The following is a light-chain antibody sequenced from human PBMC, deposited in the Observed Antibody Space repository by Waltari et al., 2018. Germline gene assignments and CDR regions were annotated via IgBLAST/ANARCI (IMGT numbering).Light chain of an antibody. CDR3: SSYTTSTSYVV. V-gene: IGLV2-14*01. Sequence: QSALTQPASVSGSPGQSIPISCSGTSSAVGDYRYVAWYQQHQGKAPKLMIYEVSNRPSGVSNRFSGSKSGNTASLTISGLQAEDEADYYCSSYTTSTSYVVFGGGTKLTVL. J-gene: IGLJ2*01. CDR1: SSAVGDYRY. CDR2: EVS.